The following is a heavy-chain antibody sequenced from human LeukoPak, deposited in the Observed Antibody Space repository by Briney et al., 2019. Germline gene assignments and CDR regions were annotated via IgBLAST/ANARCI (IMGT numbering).Heavy chain of an antibody. V-gene: IGHV3-74*01. J-gene: IGHJ4*02. Sequence: GGSLRLSCTASGFTIGNRWMHWVRQAPGRGLVWVARIFGDATGASYADSVKGRFTISRDNAKNSLYLQMNSLRAEDTAVYYCARVSYGGKSDYWGQGTLVTVSS. CDR3: ARVSYGGKSDY. CDR1: GFTIGNRW. D-gene: IGHD4/OR15-4a*01. CDR2: IFGDATGA.